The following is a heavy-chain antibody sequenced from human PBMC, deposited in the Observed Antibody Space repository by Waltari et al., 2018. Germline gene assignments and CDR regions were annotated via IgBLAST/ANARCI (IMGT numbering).Heavy chain of an antibody. Sequence: QLQLVQSGAEVKKPGSSVKVSCKASGVTFSSYAISWVRQAPGQGLESMGGIIPILGTGNYVQKFQGRVTITADESTSTAYMELSSLRSEDTAVYYCARSDDTGLGYYGMDVWGQGTTVTVSS. J-gene: IGHJ6*02. V-gene: IGHV1-69*01. CDR1: GVTFSSYA. CDR3: ARSDDTGLGYYGMDV. CDR2: IIPILGTG. D-gene: IGHD2-8*02.